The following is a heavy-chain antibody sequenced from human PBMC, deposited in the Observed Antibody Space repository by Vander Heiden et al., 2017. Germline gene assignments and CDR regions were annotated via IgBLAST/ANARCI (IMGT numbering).Heavy chain of an antibody. J-gene: IGHJ4*02. V-gene: IGHV1-2*02. Sequence: QVQLVQSGAEVKKPGASVKVYCTASGYTFTGYSMHWVRQAPGQGLEWMGWINPNSGGTNYAQKFQGRVTMTRDTSISTAYMELSRLRSDDTAVYYCARVHGTVFAGSGWYYFDYWGQGTLVTVSS. CDR1: GYTFTGYS. CDR3: ARVHGTVFAGSGWYYFDY. D-gene: IGHD6-19*01. CDR2: INPNSGGT.